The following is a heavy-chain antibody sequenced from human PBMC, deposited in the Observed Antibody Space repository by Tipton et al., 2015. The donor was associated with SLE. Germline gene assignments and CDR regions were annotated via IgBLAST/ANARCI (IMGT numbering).Heavy chain of an antibody. J-gene: IGHJ4*02. V-gene: IGHV4-30-2*01. D-gene: IGHD6-6*01. Sequence: TLSLTCAVSGGSISSGGYSWSWIRQPPGKGLEWIGYIYHSGSTYYNPSLKSRVTISVDRSKNQFSLKLSSVTAADTAVYYCARSIAARRYYFDYWGQGTLVTVSS. CDR2: IYHSGST. CDR1: GGSISSGGYS. CDR3: ARSIAARRYYFDY.